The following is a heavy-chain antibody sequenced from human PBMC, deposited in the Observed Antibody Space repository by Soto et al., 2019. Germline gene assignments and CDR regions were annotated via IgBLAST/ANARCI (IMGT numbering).Heavy chain of an antibody. CDR2: VYYTGST. CDR3: ARSIAVPSSHIDN. D-gene: IGHD6-6*01. Sequence: SETLSLTCRVSGGSMSGYYWSWIRQAPGKGLEWIGYVYYTGSTNYNPSLQSRVTISVDTSNKQFSLSLRLVTAADTAVYFCARSIAVPSSHIDNWGHAIRVTVFS. V-gene: IGHV4-59*01. J-gene: IGHJ4*01. CDR1: GGSMSGYY.